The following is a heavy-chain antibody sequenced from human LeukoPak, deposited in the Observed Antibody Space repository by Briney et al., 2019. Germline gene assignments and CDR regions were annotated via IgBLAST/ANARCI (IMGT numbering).Heavy chain of an antibody. Sequence: PAGSLRLSCAACGFTFSSYQMNWVRQPPGKGLEWVSYISPSASTRNYADSVKGRLTISRENAENSLYLQMSSLRAEDTAVYYCARENTADAFDIWGQGTMVIVSS. D-gene: IGHD1/OR15-1a*01. J-gene: IGHJ3*02. CDR2: ISPSASTR. V-gene: IGHV3-48*03. CDR3: ARENTADAFDI. CDR1: GFTFSSYQ.